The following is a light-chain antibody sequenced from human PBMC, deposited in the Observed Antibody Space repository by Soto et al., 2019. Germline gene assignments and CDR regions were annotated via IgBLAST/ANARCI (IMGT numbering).Light chain of an antibody. Sequence: DVVMTQSPLSLPVTLGQPASISCRSSQIIVYRDGTTYLHWFQQRPGQSPRRLIYKVYNRDFGVPDRFSGSGSGTDFILKVSRVEAEDVGVYYCMQRTHWPLTFGGGTKVELK. CDR1: QIIVYRDGTTY. J-gene: IGKJ4*01. CDR2: KVY. CDR3: MQRTHWPLT. V-gene: IGKV2-30*01.